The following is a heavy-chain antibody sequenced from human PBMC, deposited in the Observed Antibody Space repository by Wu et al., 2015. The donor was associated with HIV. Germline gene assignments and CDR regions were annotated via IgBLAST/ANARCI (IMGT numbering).Heavy chain of an antibody. V-gene: IGHV1-58*02. CDR3: AAEPRYGSGSYNYYYGMDV. J-gene: IGHJ6*02. CDR2: IVVGSGNT. D-gene: IGHD3-10*01. Sequence: QLVQSGPEVKKPGTSVKVSCKAPGFTFTSSAMQWVRQARGQRLEWIGWIVVGSGNTNYAQKFQERVTITRDMSTSTAYMELSSLRSEDTAVYYCAAEPRYGSGSYNYYYGMDVWGQGTTVTVSS. CDR1: GFTFTSSA.